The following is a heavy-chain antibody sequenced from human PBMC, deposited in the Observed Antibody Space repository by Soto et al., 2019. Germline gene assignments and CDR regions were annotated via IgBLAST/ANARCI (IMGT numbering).Heavy chain of an antibody. CDR1: GFTFSNYW. Sequence: EVQLVESGGGLVQPGGSLRLSCAASGFTFSNYWMHWVRQAPGKGLMWVSRINTDGSRTTYADSVKGRFAISRDNAKNTVYRQMTSLRAEDTAVYYCARVKSGSYDWFAPWGQGTLVTVSS. CDR3: ARVKSGSYDWFAP. V-gene: IGHV3-74*01. CDR2: INTDGSRT. D-gene: IGHD3-10*01. J-gene: IGHJ5*02.